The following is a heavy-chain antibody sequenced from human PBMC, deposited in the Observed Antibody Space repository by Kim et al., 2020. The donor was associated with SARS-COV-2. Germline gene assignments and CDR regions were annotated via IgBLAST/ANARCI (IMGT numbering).Heavy chain of an antibody. CDR1: GFTFSSYG. D-gene: IGHD1-26*01. CDR2: IWYDGSNK. J-gene: IGHJ3*02. CDR3: AKVFDRGALTPIYAFDI. V-gene: IGHV3-33*06. Sequence: GGSLRLSCAASGFTFSSYGMHWVRQAPGKGLEWVAVIWYDGSNKYYADSVKGRFTISRDNSKNTLYLQMNSLRAEDTAVYYCAKVFDRGALTPIYAFDIWGQGTMVTVSS.